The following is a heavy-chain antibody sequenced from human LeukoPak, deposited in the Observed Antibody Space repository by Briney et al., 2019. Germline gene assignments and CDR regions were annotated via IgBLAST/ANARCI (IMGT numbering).Heavy chain of an antibody. CDR2: INHSGST. V-gene: IGHV4-34*01. D-gene: IGHD3-16*02. CDR3: ARGRGDYVWGSYRSSGAFDI. Sequence: SETLSLTCAVYGGSFSGYYWSWIRQPPGKGLDWIGEINHSGSTNYNPSLKSRVTISVDTSKNQFSLKLSSVTAADTAVYYCARGRGDYVWGSYRSSGAFDIWGQGTMVTVSS. CDR1: GGSFSGYY. J-gene: IGHJ3*02.